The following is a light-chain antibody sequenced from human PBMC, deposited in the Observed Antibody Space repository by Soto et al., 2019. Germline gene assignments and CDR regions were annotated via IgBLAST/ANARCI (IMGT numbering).Light chain of an antibody. CDR2: AAS. CDR3: LQHNSYHFS. Sequence: DIQMTQSPSSLSASVGDRVTITCRASQGSSKDLGWYQQKPGKAPKHLISAASSLQSGVPSRFSGSGSGTEFTLTVRSLQAEDFATYSSLQHNSYHFSFGQGTKVEIK. V-gene: IGKV1-17*01. CDR1: QGSSKD. J-gene: IGKJ1*01.